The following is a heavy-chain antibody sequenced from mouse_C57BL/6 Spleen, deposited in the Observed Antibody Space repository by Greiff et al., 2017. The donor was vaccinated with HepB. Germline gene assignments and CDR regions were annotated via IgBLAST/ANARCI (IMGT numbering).Heavy chain of an antibody. V-gene: IGHV14-2*01. J-gene: IGHJ1*03. CDR1: GFTITDYY. CDR3: ARGALNYGSRPYFDV. Sequence: VQLQQSGPELVKPGASVKLSCTASGFTITDYYMHWVKQSTEQGMEWIGRIDPAAGETTYAPKFQGKATITADTSSNTAYLQLSSLTSEDTAVFYCARGALNYGSRPYFDVWGTGTTVTVSS. CDR2: IDPAAGET. D-gene: IGHD1-1*01.